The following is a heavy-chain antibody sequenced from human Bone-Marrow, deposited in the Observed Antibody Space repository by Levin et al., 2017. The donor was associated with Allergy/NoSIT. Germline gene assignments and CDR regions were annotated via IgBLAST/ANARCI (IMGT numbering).Heavy chain of an antibody. CDR1: GFTFSSYG. CDR2: ISYDGSNK. V-gene: IGHV3-30*18. D-gene: IGHD3-16*01. Sequence: GGSLRLSCAASGFTFSSYGMHWVRQAPGKGLEWVAVISYDGSNKYYADSVKGRFTISRDNSKNTLYLQMNSLRAEDTAVYYCAKDGGSGDYSDYWGQGTLVTVSS. CDR3: AKDGGSGDYSDY. J-gene: IGHJ4*02.